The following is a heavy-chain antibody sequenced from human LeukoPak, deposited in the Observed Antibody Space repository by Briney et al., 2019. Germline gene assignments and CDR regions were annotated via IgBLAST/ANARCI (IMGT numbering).Heavy chain of an antibody. D-gene: IGHD2-15*01. J-gene: IGHJ4*02. V-gene: IGHV1-8*02. Sequence: ASVKVSCKASGYTFTGYYMHWVRQANGQGLEWMGWMNPNSGNTGYAQKFQGRVTMTRNTSISTAYMELSSLRSEDTAVYYCARGKRGRYCSGGSCYSPSDYWGQGTLVTVSS. CDR1: GYTFTGYY. CDR3: ARGKRGRYCSGGSCYSPSDY. CDR2: MNPNSGNT.